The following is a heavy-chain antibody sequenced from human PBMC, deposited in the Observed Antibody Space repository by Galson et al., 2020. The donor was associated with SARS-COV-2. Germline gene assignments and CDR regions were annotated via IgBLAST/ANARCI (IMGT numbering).Heavy chain of an antibody. D-gene: IGHD6-19*01. CDR1: GFTFDDYA. CDR3: AKGPNSYSSAWFGIDY. Sequence: GGSLRLPCAASGFTFDDYAMHWVRQAPGKGLEWVSGISWNSGSIGYAASVKGRFTISRDNAKNSLYLQMNSLRPEDTAMYYCAKGPNSYSSAWFGIDYGGQGTLVTVSS. CDR2: ISWNSGSI. V-gene: IGHV3-9*01. J-gene: IGHJ4*02.